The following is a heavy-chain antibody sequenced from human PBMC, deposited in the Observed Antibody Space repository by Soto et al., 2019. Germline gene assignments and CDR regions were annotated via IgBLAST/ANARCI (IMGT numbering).Heavy chain of an antibody. Sequence: QVQVVQSGAEVKKPGSSVKVSCKVSGGIFTNNAISWVRQAPGQGLEWLGGVIPLFDTAYYAQIFRGRLKISADGATTTADMELSALTSADTAVYFCSTGGQDDGYNFYHGMDVWGQGTTVTVS. J-gene: IGHJ6*02. D-gene: IGHD2-15*01. CDR3: STGGQDDGYNFYHGMDV. CDR2: VIPLFDTA. CDR1: GGIFTNNA. V-gene: IGHV1-69*01.